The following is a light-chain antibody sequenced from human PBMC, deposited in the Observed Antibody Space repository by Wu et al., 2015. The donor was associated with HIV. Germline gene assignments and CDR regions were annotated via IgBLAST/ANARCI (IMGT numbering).Light chain of an antibody. CDR2: GAS. V-gene: IGKV3-15*01. Sequence: EIVMTQSPATLSVSPGERATLSCRASQSISSNLAWYQQKPGQAPRLLIYGASTRATGIPARFSGSGSGTEFTLTISSLQSEDFAVYYCQQYNNWPPLFTFGPGTKVD. CDR3: QQYNNWPPLFT. CDR1: QSISSN. J-gene: IGKJ3*01.